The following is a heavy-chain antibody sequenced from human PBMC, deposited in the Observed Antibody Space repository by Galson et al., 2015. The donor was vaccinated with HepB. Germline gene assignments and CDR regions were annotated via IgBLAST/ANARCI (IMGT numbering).Heavy chain of an antibody. Sequence: SLRLSCAASGFTFSSYSLNWVRQAPGKGLEWVSYISSSSSSIYYADSVKGRFTISRDNAKNSLYLQMNSLRAEDTAVYYCARVGDYSSPLYYMDVWGTGTTVTVSS. CDR1: GFTFSSYS. D-gene: IGHD6-13*01. V-gene: IGHV3-48*01. J-gene: IGHJ6*03. CDR3: ARVGDYSSPLYYMDV. CDR2: ISSSSSSI.